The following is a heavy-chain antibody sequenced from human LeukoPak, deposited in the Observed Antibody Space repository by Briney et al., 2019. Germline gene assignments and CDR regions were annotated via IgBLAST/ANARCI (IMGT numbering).Heavy chain of an antibody. V-gene: IGHV3-23*01. Sequence: GGSLRLSCAASGFTFSSYAMSWVRQAPGKGLEWVSSISRSGESTFYADSVRGRFTISRDNSKNTVSLQMESLRAEDTALYYCAKDYAVGSIDYWGQGTLVTVSS. CDR1: GFTFSSYA. D-gene: IGHD3-16*01. J-gene: IGHJ4*02. CDR2: ISRSGEST. CDR3: AKDYAVGSIDY.